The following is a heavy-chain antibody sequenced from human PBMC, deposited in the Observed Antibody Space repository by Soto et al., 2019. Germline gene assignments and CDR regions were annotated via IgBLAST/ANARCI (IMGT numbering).Heavy chain of an antibody. V-gene: IGHV2-5*02. D-gene: IGHD2-15*01. Sequence: SGPTLVNPTQTLTLTCTFSGFSLSTSGVGVGWIRQPPGKALEWLALIYWDDDKRYSPSLKSRLTITKDISKNQVVLTMTNMDPVDTATYYCAHRRVSRGIVVVVAAYDAFDIWCQGTMVTVSS. CDR2: IYWDDDK. J-gene: IGHJ3*02. CDR3: AHRRVSRGIVVVVAAYDAFDI. CDR1: GFSLSTSGVG.